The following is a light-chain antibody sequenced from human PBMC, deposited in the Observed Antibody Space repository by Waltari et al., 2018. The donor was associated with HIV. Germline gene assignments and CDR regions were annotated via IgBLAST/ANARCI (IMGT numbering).Light chain of an antibody. CDR2: YTN. CDR1: RSNLGAGYD. J-gene: IGLJ2*01. Sequence: QSVLTPPPSVSGAPGQRVTISCTGRRSNLGAGYDVHWYQQFPGTAPTLLIYYTNNRPSGVPDRFSASRSGTSASLAITGLQAEDEADYYCQSYDSSLSVVVFGGGTKLTVL. CDR3: QSYDSSLSVVV. V-gene: IGLV1-40*01.